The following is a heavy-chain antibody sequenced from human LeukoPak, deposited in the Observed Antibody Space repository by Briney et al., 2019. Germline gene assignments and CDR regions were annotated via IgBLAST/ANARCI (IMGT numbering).Heavy chain of an antibody. J-gene: IGHJ4*02. D-gene: IGHD6-13*01. CDR1: GFTFSSYA. CDR2: ISGSGGST. V-gene: IGHV3-23*01. Sequence: GGSLSLSCAVSGFTFSSYAMSWVRQAPGKGLEWVSAISGSGGSTYYAASVKGRFTFSSDNSKNTLYLQMNSLRAEDTAVYYCAKVPKGTPPIAPLDYWGQGTLVTVSS. CDR3: AKVPKGTPPIAPLDY.